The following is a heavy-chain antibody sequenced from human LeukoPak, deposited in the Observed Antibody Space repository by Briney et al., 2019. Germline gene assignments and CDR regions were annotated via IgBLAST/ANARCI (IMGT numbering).Heavy chain of an antibody. CDR3: ARASNSLNYYGSGTSFDY. Sequence: SETLSLTCAVYGGSFSGYYWSWIRQPPGKGLEWIGEINHSGSTNYNPSLKSRVTISVDTSKNQFSLKLSSVTAADTAVYYRARASNSLNYYGSGTSFDYWGQGTLVTVSS. D-gene: IGHD3-10*01. CDR1: GGSFSGYY. J-gene: IGHJ4*02. V-gene: IGHV4-34*01. CDR2: INHSGST.